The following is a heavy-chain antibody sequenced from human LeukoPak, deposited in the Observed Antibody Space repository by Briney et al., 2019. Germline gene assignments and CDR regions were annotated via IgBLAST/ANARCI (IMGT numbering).Heavy chain of an antibody. CDR2: IGARGYVT. J-gene: IGHJ4*02. D-gene: IGHD1-26*01. CDR3: AKVHYTASFPGSFPGRNYFDS. CDR1: GFAFSGYA. V-gene: IGHV3-23*01. Sequence: PGGSLRLSCTVSGFAFSGYAISWVRQAPGKGPEWVSSIGARGYVTYSADSVKGRFTIPRDNSKRTLFLQMNSLRAEDTAVYYCAKVHYTASFPGSFPGRNYFDSWGQGSLVTVS.